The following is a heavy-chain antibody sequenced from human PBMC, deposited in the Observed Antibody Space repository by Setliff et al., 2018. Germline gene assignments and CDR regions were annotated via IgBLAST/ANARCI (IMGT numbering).Heavy chain of an antibody. CDR3: ARGGERYYSAS. J-gene: IGHJ4*02. Sequence: SETLSLTCTVSGESIRSNNWWNWVRQPPGKGLEWIGDIYQSGTTNYNPSLKSRVTISADTSKNQFSLKLKSVTAADTAVYYCARGGERYYSASWGQGTLVTVSS. D-gene: IGHD1-20*01. V-gene: IGHV4-4*02. CDR1: GESIRSNNW. CDR2: IYQSGTT.